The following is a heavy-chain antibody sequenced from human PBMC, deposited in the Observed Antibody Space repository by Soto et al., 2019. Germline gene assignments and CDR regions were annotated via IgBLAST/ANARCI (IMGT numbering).Heavy chain of an antibody. J-gene: IGHJ2*01. CDR2: ISGGGDAT. Sequence: EVQLLESGGGLVQPGGSLRLSCAASGFTFISYAMNWVRQAPGKGLQWVSAISGGGDATFYADSVKGRFTISRDNSRNTETLQMNSLGADDTAVYYCARKVPGSTTRPDYWYFDLWGRGTLVTVSS. CDR1: GFTFISYA. CDR3: ARKVPGSTTRPDYWYFDL. D-gene: IGHD3-10*01. V-gene: IGHV3-23*01.